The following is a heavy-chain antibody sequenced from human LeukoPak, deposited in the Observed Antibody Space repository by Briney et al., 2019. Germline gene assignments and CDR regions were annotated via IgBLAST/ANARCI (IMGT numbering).Heavy chain of an antibody. J-gene: IGHJ4*02. Sequence: GESLQISCKGSGYNFTSYWIGWVRQMPGKGLEWMGIIYPGDSDTRYSPSFQGQVTISADKSISTAYLQWSSLKASDTAMYYCARGRVRFLEWLLSYYFDYWGQGTLVTVSS. D-gene: IGHD3-3*01. V-gene: IGHV5-51*01. CDR1: GYNFTSYW. CDR3: ARGRVRFLEWLLSYYFDY. CDR2: IYPGDSDT.